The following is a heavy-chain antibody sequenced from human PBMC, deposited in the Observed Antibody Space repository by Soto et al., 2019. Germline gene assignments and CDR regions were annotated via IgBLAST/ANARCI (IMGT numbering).Heavy chain of an antibody. J-gene: IGHJ4*02. Sequence: PGGSLRLSCAASGFTFSSYAMSWVRQAPGKGLEWVSAISGSGGGTYYADSVKGRFTISRDNSKNTLYLQMNSLRAEDTAVYYCAKAEMNGYLKTYYFDYWGQGTLVTVSS. V-gene: IGHV3-23*01. CDR2: ISGSGGGT. CDR1: GFTFSSYA. CDR3: AKAEMNGYLKTYYFDY. D-gene: IGHD5-18*01.